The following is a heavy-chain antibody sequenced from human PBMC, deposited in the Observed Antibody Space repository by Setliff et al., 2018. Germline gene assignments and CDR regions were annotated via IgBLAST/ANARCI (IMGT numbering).Heavy chain of an antibody. CDR3: ARTRGLDV. V-gene: IGHV1-8*02. CDR2: MNPNNGNT. Sequence: ASVKVSCKASGGTFSSYAIGWVRQAPGQGLEWMGGMNPNNGNTGYAQKFQGRVTMTRNTSISTAYMELSSLRSEDTAVYYCARTRGLDVWGQGTTVTVSS. J-gene: IGHJ6*02. CDR1: GGTFSSYA.